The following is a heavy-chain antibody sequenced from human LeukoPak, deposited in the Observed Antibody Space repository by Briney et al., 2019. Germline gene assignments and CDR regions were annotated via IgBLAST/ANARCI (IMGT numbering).Heavy chain of an antibody. D-gene: IGHD6-19*01. CDR3: SRDLPTGYSSGWHSV. V-gene: IGHV3-21*01. CDR1: GFTFSSYS. J-gene: IGHJ4*02. Sequence: PGGSLRRSCAASGFTFSSYSRNWVRQAPGKGLEWVSSISSSSSYIHYADSVKGRFTISRDNAKNSLFLQMNSLRAEDTAVYYCSRDLPTGYSSGWHSVWGQGTLVTVSS. CDR2: ISSSSSYI.